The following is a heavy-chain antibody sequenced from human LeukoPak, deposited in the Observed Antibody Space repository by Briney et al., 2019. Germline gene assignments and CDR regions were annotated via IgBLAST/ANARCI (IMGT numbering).Heavy chain of an antibody. D-gene: IGHD2-15*01. CDR2: IYPGDSDT. CDR3: ARHGRPRYCSGGSCYSWYWFDP. Sequence: GESLKISCKGSGYSFTSYWIGWVRQMPGKGLEWMGIIYPGDSDTRYSPSFQGQVTISADKSISTAYLQWSSLKASDTAMYYCARHGRPRYCSGGSCYSWYWFDPWGQGTLVTVSS. V-gene: IGHV5-51*01. CDR1: GYSFTSYW. J-gene: IGHJ5*02.